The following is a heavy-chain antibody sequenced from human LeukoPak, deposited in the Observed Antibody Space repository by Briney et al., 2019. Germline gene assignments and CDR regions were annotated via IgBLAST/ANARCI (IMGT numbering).Heavy chain of an antibody. CDR3: ARDLVVVDY. D-gene: IGHD2-15*01. V-gene: IGHV3-48*01. CDR1: GFTFSSYS. J-gene: IGHJ4*02. Sequence: GGSLRLSCAASGFTFSSYSMNWVRQAPGKGLEWVSYISSSSSTIYYADSVKGRFTISRDNAKNSLYLQMNSLRAEDTAVYYCARDLVVVDYWGRGTLVTVSS. CDR2: ISSSSSTI.